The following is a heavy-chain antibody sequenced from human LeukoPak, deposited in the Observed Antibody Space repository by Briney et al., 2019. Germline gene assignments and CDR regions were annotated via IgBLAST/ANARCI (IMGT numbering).Heavy chain of an antibody. V-gene: IGHV3-48*03. D-gene: IGHD4-17*01. J-gene: IGHJ4*02. CDR3: ARFGTTVTRNY. CDR2: ISSSGSTI. Sequence: GGSLRHSCAASGFTFSSYEMNRVRQAPGKGLEWVSYISSSGSTIYYADSVKGRFTIPRDNAKNSLYLQMNSLIAEDTAVYYCARFGTTVTRNYWGQGTLVTVSS. CDR1: GFTFSSYE.